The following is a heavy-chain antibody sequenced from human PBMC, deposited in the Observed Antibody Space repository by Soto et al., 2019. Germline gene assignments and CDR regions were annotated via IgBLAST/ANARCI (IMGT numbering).Heavy chain of an antibody. CDR1: GYSFNRYG. CDR3: ARETKFYGFWSGYYRFDT. CDR2: ISASSGNT. Sequence: QAQLMQSGPEVKNPGASVKVSCKASGYSFNRYGISWVRQAPGKGLEWMGWISASSGNTSYAQDLQGRLTMTTDTSTSTAYLELRSLTSDDTAVYYCARETKFYGFWSGYYRFDTWGQGTLVSVSS. D-gene: IGHD3-3*01. V-gene: IGHV1-18*01. J-gene: IGHJ5*02.